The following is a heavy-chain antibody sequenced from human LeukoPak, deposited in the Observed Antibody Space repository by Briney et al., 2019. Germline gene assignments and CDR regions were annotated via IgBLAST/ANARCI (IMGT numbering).Heavy chain of an antibody. CDR2: ISGSGDNT. Sequence: GGSLRLSCAASGFTFSSYAMSWVRQAPGKGLEWVSAISGSGDNTYYAASVKGRFTISRDNSKNTLFLQMTSLRAEDTAVYYCAKDMPPYSGGLYLPLGCFDYWGQGTLVTVSS. J-gene: IGHJ4*02. CDR3: AKDMPPYSGGLYLPLGCFDY. V-gene: IGHV3-23*01. CDR1: GFTFSSYA. D-gene: IGHD1-26*01.